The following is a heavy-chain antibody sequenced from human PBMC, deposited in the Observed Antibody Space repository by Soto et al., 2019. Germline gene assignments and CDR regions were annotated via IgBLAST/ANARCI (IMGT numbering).Heavy chain of an antibody. Sequence: QVKLVQSGAEVKKPGASVQVSCKASGYTFTRYSINWVRQAPGQGLEWVVWISNYNGDTKYAQKFQGRVTLTTDTSTTTTYMDRRSLTSDDTAVYFCARGDSTGSTTGWFDTWGQGTLVTVSS. V-gene: IGHV1-18*04. CDR2: ISNYNGDT. J-gene: IGHJ5*02. CDR1: GYTFTRYS. CDR3: ARGDSTGSTTGWFDT. D-gene: IGHD6-19*01.